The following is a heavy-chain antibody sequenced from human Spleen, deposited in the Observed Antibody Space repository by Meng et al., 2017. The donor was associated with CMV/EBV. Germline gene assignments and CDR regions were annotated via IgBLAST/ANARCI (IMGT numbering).Heavy chain of an antibody. CDR3: ARDPQLRYLDWLLDY. Sequence: SGYTCTSYGSRWVRQAPGQGLEWMGGSIAYNGNTNYAQKLQGRVTMTTDTSTSTAYMELRSLRSDDTAGYYCARDPQLRYLDWLLDYWGQGTLVTVSS. D-gene: IGHD3-9*01. CDR1: GYTCTSYG. J-gene: IGHJ4*02. CDR2: SIAYNGNT. V-gene: IGHV1-18*01.